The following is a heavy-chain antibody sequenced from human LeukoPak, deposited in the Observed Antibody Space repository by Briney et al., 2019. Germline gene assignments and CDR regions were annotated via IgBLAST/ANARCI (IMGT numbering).Heavy chain of an antibody. CDR2: IRYDGSNK. CDR3: ATDYGSGSGYYMDV. J-gene: IGHJ6*03. D-gene: IGHD3-10*01. V-gene: IGHV3-30*02. CDR1: GFTFSSYG. Sequence: GGSLRLSCAASGFTFSSYGMHWVRQAPGKGLEGVAFIRYDGSNKYYADSVKGRFTISRDNSKNTLYLQMNSLRAEDTAVYYCATDYGSGSGYYMDVWGKGTTVTVSS.